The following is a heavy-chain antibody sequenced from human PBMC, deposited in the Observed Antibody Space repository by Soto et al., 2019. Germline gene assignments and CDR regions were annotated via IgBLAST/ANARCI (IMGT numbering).Heavy chain of an antibody. Sequence: LRLSCAASGFTFSNAWMSWVRQAPGKGLEWVGRIKSKTDGGTTDYAAPVKGRFTISRDDSKNTLYLQMNSLKTEDTAVYYCTTAMGYSSSWSQAYYYYGMDVWGQGTTVTVSS. J-gene: IGHJ6*02. D-gene: IGHD6-13*01. CDR2: IKSKTDGGTT. CDR1: GFTFSNAW. CDR3: TTAMGYSSSWSQAYYYYGMDV. V-gene: IGHV3-15*01.